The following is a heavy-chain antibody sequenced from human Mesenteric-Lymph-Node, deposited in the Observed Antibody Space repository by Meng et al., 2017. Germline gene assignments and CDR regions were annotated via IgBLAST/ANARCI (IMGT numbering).Heavy chain of an antibody. Sequence: ASVKVSCKASGYTFTSYYMHWVRQAPGQGLEWMGIINPSGGSTSYAQKFQGRVTMTRDTSTSTVYMELSSLRSEDTAVYYCARGTYYDYVWGSPGGDYFDYWGQGTLVTVSS. V-gene: IGHV1-46*01. CDR2: INPSGGST. D-gene: IGHD3-16*01. J-gene: IGHJ4*02. CDR1: GYTFTSYY. CDR3: ARGTYYDYVWGSPGGDYFDY.